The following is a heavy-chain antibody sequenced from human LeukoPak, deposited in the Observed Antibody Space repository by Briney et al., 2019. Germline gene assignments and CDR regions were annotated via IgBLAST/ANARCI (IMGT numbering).Heavy chain of an antibody. CDR3: AREQSMGGYSYGTFDY. CDR2: IYYSGST. Sequence: SETLSLTCTVSGGSINSYYWSWIRQPPGKGLEWIGYIYYSGSTNYNPSLKSRVTISVDTSKNQFSLKLSTVTAADTAVYYCAREQSMGGYSYGTFDYWGQGTLVTVSS. D-gene: IGHD5-18*01. CDR1: GGSINSYY. J-gene: IGHJ4*02. V-gene: IGHV4-59*01.